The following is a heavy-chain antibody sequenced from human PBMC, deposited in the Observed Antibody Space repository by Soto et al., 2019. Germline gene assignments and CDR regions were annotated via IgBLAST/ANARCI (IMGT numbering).Heavy chain of an antibody. D-gene: IGHD4-17*01. CDR3: ARICYGDYWAPNWFDP. Sequence: SETLSLTCTVSGGSISSYYWSWIRQPPGEGLEWIGYIYYSGSTNYNPSLKSRVTISVDTSKNQFSLKLSSVTAADTAVYYCARICYGDYWAPNWFDPWGQGTLVTVSS. CDR2: IYYSGST. CDR1: GGSISSYY. V-gene: IGHV4-59*01. J-gene: IGHJ5*02.